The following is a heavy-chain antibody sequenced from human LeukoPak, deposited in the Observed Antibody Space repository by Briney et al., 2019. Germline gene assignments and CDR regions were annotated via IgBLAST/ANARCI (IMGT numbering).Heavy chain of an antibody. CDR1: GGSISNYY. CDR2: ISYSGGT. CDR3: ARLQGDYCFDY. J-gene: IGHJ4*02. Sequence: KPSETLSLTCTVSGGSISNYYWNWIRQPPGKGLEWVGYISYSGGTKYNPSPQSRVTISIDTSKNQFSLNLSSVTAADTAVYYCARLQGDYCFDYWGQGTLVTVSS. V-gene: IGHV4-59*08. D-gene: IGHD2-21*02.